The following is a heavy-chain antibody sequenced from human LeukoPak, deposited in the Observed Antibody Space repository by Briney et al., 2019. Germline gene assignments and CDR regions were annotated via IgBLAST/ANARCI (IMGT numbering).Heavy chain of an antibody. CDR2: IRYDGNDK. Sequence: GGSLRLSCAASGFTFSYYGMHWVRQAPGKGLEWVAFIRYDGNDKFYAEFVKGRFTISRDTSRNTLYLQMNSLRPEDTAVYYCAKDLMRDRWFGESWGQGTLVTVSS. D-gene: IGHD3-10*01. J-gene: IGHJ5*02. CDR3: AKDLMRDRWFGES. CDR1: GFTFSYYG. V-gene: IGHV3-30*02.